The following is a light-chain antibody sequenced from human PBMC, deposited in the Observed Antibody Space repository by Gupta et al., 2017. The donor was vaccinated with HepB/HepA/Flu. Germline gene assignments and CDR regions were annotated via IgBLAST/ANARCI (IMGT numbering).Light chain of an antibody. V-gene: IGLV3-19*01. CDR2: GKN. CDR3: NSRDSSGNHVL. Sequence: SSELTQDPAVSVALGQTVRITCQGDSLRSYYASWYQQKPGQAPVFVIYGKNNRPSGIPDRFSGSRSGNTASLTITGAQAEDEADYYCNSRDSSGNHVLFGGGTKLTVL. CDR1: SLRSYY. J-gene: IGLJ2*01.